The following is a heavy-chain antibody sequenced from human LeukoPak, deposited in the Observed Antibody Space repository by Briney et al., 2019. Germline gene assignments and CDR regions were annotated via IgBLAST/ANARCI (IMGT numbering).Heavy chain of an antibody. CDR2: ISSSSYI. Sequence: GGSLRLSCAASGFTFGSYSMNWVRQAPGKGLEWVSPISSSSYIYYADSVKGRFTISRDNAKNSLYLQMNSLRAEDTAVYYCARGAGIAAAGPYYYYGMDVWGQGTTVTVSS. J-gene: IGHJ6*02. D-gene: IGHD6-13*01. CDR1: GFTFGSYS. V-gene: IGHV3-21*01. CDR3: ARGAGIAAAGPYYYYGMDV.